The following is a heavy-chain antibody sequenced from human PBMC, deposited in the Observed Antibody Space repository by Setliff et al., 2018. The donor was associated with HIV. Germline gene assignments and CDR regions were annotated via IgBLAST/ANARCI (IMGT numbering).Heavy chain of an antibody. D-gene: IGHD3-16*01. CDR1: GFPLYTYD. CDR2: ISHGGATK. Sequence: PGGSLRLSCEASGFPLYTYDMNWVRQAPGKALEWISFISHGGATKYYADSVKGRFTISRDNAKNSLYLVMNDLRADDTATYYCARDGGEYWGQGTLVTVSS. V-gene: IGHV3-48*01. J-gene: IGHJ4*02. CDR3: ARDGGEY.